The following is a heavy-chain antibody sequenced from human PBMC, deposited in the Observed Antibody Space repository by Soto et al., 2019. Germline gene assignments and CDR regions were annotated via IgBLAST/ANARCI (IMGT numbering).Heavy chain of an antibody. CDR3: ARSPPPSIPHQCYYYYYYMAV. J-gene: IGHJ6*03. V-gene: IGHV4-39*01. CDR2: IYYSGSP. D-gene: IGHD6-6*01. Sequence: QLQLQESGPGLVKPSETLSLTCTVSGGSISSSSYYWGWIRQPPGKGLEWIGSIYYSGSPYYNPSLKGRVTLSVDTSKNQFSLKLSSVTAADTAVYYCARSPPPSIPHQCYYYYYYMAVWGKGTTVTVSS. CDR1: GGSISSSSYY.